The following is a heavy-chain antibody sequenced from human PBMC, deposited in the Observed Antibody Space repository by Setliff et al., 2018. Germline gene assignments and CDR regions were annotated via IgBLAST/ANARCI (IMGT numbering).Heavy chain of an antibody. V-gene: IGHV4-38-2*01. CDR1: GYSISSGYY. J-gene: IGHJ6*02. D-gene: IGHD2-2*02. Sequence: SETLSLTCAVSGYSISSGYYWGWIRQPPGKGLEWIGSIYHSGSTYYNPSLKSRVTISVDTSKNQFSLKLSSVTAADTAVYYCARHRSGRLPSDCSSTSCYRLGRYYYYGMDVWGQGTTVTVSS. CDR2: IYHSGST. CDR3: ARHRSGRLPSDCSSTSCYRLGRYYYYGMDV.